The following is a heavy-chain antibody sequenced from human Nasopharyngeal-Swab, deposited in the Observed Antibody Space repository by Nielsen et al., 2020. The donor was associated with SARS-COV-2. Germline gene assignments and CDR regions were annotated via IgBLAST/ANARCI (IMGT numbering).Heavy chain of an antibody. CDR1: GYTFTGYY. D-gene: IGHD3-3*01. CDR2: INPNSGGT. Sequence: VSCTASGYTFTGYYMHWVRQAPGQGLEWMGRINPNSGGTNYAQKFQGRVTMTRDTSISTAYMELSRLRSDDTAVYYCARVRYYDFWSGYSSYYGMDVWGQGTTVTVSS. CDR3: ARVRYYDFWSGYSSYYGMDV. J-gene: IGHJ6*02. V-gene: IGHV1-2*06.